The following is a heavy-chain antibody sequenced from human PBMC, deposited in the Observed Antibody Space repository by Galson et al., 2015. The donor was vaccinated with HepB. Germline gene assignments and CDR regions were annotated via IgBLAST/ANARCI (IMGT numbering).Heavy chain of an antibody. Sequence: SLRLSCAASGFTFSSYGMHWVRQAPGKGLEWVAVIWYDGSNKYYADSVKGRFTISRDNSKNTLYLQMNSLRAEDTAVYYCVRNPGWSAFDYWGQGTLVTVSS. D-gene: IGHD2-8*01. J-gene: IGHJ4*02. CDR2: IWYDGSNK. V-gene: IGHV3-33*01. CDR1: GFTFSSYG. CDR3: VRNPGWSAFDY.